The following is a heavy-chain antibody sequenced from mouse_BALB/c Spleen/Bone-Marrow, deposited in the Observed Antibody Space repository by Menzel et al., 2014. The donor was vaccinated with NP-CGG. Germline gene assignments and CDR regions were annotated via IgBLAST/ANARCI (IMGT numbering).Heavy chain of an antibody. V-gene: IGHV5-6-5*01. CDR2: ISSGGNT. J-gene: IGHJ3*01. CDR1: GFTFSSYA. D-gene: IGHD2-4*01. CDR3: ARGGELRPWFAY. Sequence: EVHLVESGGGLVKPGGSLKLSCAASGFTFSSYAMSWVRQTPEKRLEWVASISSGGNTYYPDSMKGRFTISRDNARSILYLQMSSLRSEDTAMYYCARGGELRPWFAYWXQXTXVTXSX.